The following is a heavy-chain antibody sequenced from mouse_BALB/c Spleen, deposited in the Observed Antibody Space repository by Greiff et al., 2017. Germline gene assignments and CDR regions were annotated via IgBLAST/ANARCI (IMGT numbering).Heavy chain of an antibody. V-gene: IGHV1-87*01. CDR3: ARAVSLYFDY. J-gene: IGHJ2*01. Sequence: VQLQQSGAELARPGASVKLSCKASGYTFTSYWMQWVKQRPGQGLEWIGAIYPGDGDTRYTQKFKGKATLTADKSSSTAYMQLSSLASEDSAVYYCARAVSLYFDYWGQGTTLTVSS. CDR1: GYTFTSYW. CDR2: IYPGDGDT.